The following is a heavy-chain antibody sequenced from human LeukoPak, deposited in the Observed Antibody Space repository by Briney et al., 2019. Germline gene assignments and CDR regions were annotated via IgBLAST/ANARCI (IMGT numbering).Heavy chain of an antibody. Sequence: PSETMPLTCTVSGGSISGYYWSWIRQPAGKGLEWLGRVYTSGSTNYNPSLKSRVTISMGTSKNQFSLTLSSVTAADTAVYFCARDGRQRITMDTGALDIWGQGTMVTVSS. CDR2: VYTSGST. V-gene: IGHV4-4*07. CDR1: GGSISGYY. D-gene: IGHD3-10*01. CDR3: ARDGRQRITMDTGALDI. J-gene: IGHJ3*02.